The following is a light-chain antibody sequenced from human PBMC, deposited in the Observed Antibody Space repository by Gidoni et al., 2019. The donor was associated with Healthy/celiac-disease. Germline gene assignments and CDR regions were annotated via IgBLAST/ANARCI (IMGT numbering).Light chain of an antibody. CDR1: QSVLYSSNNKNN. CDR2: GAS. CDR3: QQYYSIPWT. J-gene: IGKJ1*01. V-gene: IGKV4-1*01. Sequence: DIVMTQSPDSLAVSLGERATINCKSSQSVLYSSNNKNNLAWYQQKPGQPPKLLIYGASTRESGVPDRFSGGGSGTDFTLTISSLQAEDVAVYYCQQYYSIPWTFGQGTKVEIK.